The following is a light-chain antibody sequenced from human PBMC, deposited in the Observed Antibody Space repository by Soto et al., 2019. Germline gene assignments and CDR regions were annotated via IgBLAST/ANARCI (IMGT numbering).Light chain of an antibody. J-gene: IGKJ2*01. V-gene: IGKV3-11*01. CDR3: QQRYNGPNT. CDR1: QSVGTY. CDR2: DAS. Sequence: EIVLTQSPATLSLSPGERATLSCRTSQSVGTYLAWYQHNPGQAPRLLIYDASTRATGIPARFSGSGSGTDFTLTISSPEPEDFAVYYCQQRYNGPNTFGQGTKLEIK.